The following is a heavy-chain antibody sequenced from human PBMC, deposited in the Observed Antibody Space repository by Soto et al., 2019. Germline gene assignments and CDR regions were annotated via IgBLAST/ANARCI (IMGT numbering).Heavy chain of an antibody. D-gene: IGHD4-17*01. CDR3: AGDYGDYDYYYYGMDV. CDR2: INHSGST. J-gene: IGHJ6*02. CDR1: GGSFSGYY. Sequence: PSETLSLTCAVYGGSFSGYYWSWIRQPPGKGLEWIGEINHSGSTNYNPSLKSRVTISADTSKNQFSLKLSSVTAADTAVYYCAGDYGDYDYYYYGMDVWGQGTTVTVSS. V-gene: IGHV4-34*01.